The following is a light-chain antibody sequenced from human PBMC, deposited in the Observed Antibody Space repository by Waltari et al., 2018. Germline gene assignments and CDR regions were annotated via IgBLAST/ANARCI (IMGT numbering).Light chain of an antibody. CDR2: GAS. Sequence: EIVMMQSPATLSVSPGERAPLSCRASQSVSSNLAWYQQKPGQAPRLLIYGASTWATGIPARFSGSGSGTEFTLTISSLQSEDFAVYYCQQYNNWPPLTFGGGTKVEIK. J-gene: IGKJ4*01. CDR3: QQYNNWPPLT. CDR1: QSVSSN. V-gene: IGKV3D-15*01.